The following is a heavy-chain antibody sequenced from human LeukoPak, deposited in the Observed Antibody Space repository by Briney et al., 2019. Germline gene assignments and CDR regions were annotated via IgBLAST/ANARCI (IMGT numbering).Heavy chain of an antibody. CDR1: GGSISAYY. CDR3: ARGGASSKWFAS. CDR2: THYSGSN. D-gene: IGHD2-15*01. J-gene: IGHJ5*01. V-gene: IGHV4-59*08. Sequence: SKTLSLTCTVSGGSISAYYWSWIRQSPGKGLEWIGFTHYSGSNNYNPSLKSRVTILVDTSKNQFSLKLTSVTEADTAVYFCARGGASSKWFASWGQGTLVTVSS.